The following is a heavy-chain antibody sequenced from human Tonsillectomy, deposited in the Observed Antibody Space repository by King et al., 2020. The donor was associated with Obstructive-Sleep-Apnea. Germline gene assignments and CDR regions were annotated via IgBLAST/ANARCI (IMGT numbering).Heavy chain of an antibody. Sequence: QLQESGPGLVKPSETLSLTCTVSGGSISSYYWCWIRQPPGKGLEWIGFIYYSGSTNYNTPLTIRVTISVDTSKNKFSLKLSSVTAADTAVYYCAREGEYCSSTSGPIDYGMDVWGQGTTVTVAS. J-gene: IGHJ6*02. CDR1: GGSISSYY. CDR2: IYYSGST. V-gene: IGHV4-59*01. D-gene: IGHD2-2*01. CDR3: AREGEYCSSTSGPIDYGMDV.